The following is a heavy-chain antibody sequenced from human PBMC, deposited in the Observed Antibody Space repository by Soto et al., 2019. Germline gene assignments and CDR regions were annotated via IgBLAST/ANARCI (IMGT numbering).Heavy chain of an antibody. J-gene: IGHJ6*02. CDR1: GFTFSSYA. CDR2: ISGSGGST. CDR3: AKDLKGITGTTRAPYV. Sequence: RLSCAASGFTFSSYAMSWVRQAPGKGLEWVSAISGSGGSTYYADSVKGRFTISRDNSKNTLYLQMNSLRAEDTAVYYCAKDLKGITGTTRAPYVWGQGTTVTVSS. V-gene: IGHV3-23*01. D-gene: IGHD1-7*01.